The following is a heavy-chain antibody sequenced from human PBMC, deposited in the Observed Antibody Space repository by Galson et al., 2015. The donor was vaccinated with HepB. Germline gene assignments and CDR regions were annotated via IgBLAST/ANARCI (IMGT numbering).Heavy chain of an antibody. V-gene: IGHV1-3*01. D-gene: IGHD5-18*01. Sequence: SCKASGYTFTNYAMHWVRQAPGQRLEWMGWINAGNGNTKYSQKFQGRVTITRDTSASTAYMELSSLRSEDTALYYCARSGGYTYVFPFDYWGQGTLVTVSS. CDR1: GYTFTNYA. J-gene: IGHJ4*02. CDR2: INAGNGNT. CDR3: ARSGGYTYVFPFDY.